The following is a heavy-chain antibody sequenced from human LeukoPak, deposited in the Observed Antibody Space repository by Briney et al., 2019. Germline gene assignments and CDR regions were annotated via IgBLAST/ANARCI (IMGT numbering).Heavy chain of an antibody. Sequence: KLQGRVTMTTDTSTSTAYMELRSLRSDDTAVYYCARAEGIGIAVAGIDYWGQGTLVTVSS. V-gene: IGHV1-18*01. D-gene: IGHD6-19*01. J-gene: IGHJ4*02. CDR3: ARAEGIGIAVAGIDY.